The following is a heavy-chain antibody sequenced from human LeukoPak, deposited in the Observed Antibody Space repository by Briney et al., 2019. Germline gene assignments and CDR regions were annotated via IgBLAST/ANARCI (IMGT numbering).Heavy chain of an antibody. CDR2: ITWNGRGI. J-gene: IGHJ4*02. V-gene: IGHV3-9*01. CDR3: ARGDYHGSGGHADY. Sequence: GGSLRLSFAASGFTLDDYAMHWVRQVPGKGLEWVSGITWNGRGIDYADSVRGRFTVSRDSAKSSLYLQMDSLIEEDTALYYCARGDYHGSGGHADYWGQGTLVTVSS. CDR1: GFTLDDYA. D-gene: IGHD3-10*01.